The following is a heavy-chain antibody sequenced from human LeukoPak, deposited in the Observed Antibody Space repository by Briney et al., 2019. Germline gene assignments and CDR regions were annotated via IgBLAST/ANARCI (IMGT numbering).Heavy chain of an antibody. CDR1: GFTFSDYY. D-gene: IGHD6-13*01. J-gene: IGHJ4*02. CDR2: ISSSGSTI. Sequence: GGSLRLSCAASGFTFSDYYMSWIRQAPGKGLEWLSYISSSGSTIYYADCVKGRFTISTDNAKNSLYLQMDSLRADDTAVYYCARETAPRIAAAGSYFDYWGQGTLVTVSS. V-gene: IGHV3-11*04. CDR3: ARETAPRIAAAGSYFDY.